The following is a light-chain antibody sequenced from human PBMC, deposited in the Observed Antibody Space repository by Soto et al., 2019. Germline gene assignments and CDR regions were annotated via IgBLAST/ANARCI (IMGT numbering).Light chain of an antibody. CDR3: SSYTTTSTLL. CDR2: EVR. CDR1: SSNIGAGFD. V-gene: IGLV1-40*01. J-gene: IGLJ3*02. Sequence: QSVLTQPPSVSGAPGQRVTISCTGSSSNIGAGFDVHWYQQLPGTAPKLIIYEVRNRPSGVSYRFTGSRSGNTASLTISALQADDESTFYCSSYTTTSTLLFGGGTKLTVL.